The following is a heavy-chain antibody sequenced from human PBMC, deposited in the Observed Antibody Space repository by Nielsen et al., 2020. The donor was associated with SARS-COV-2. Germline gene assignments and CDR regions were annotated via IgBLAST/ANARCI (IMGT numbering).Heavy chain of an antibody. CDR3: AKDREWYYYGMDV. CDR1: GFTFSSYG. Sequence: GESLKISCAASGFTFSSYGMHWVRQAPGKGLEWVAVISYDGSNKYYADSVKGRFTISRDNSKNTLYLQMNSPRAEDTAVYYCAKDREWYYYGMDVWGQGTTVTVSS. D-gene: IGHD2-8*01. V-gene: IGHV3-30*18. CDR2: ISYDGSNK. J-gene: IGHJ6*02.